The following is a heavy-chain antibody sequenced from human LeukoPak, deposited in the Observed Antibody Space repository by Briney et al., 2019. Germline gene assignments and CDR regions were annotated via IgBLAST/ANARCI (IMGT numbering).Heavy chain of an antibody. CDR3: ATQQGYYYYMDV. Sequence: ASVKVSCKASGYTFTDYYMHWVRQAPGQGLEWMGWINPNSGGTNYAQKFQGRVTMTRDTSISTAYMELSRLRSDDTAVYYCATQQGYYYYMDVWGKGTTVTVSS. J-gene: IGHJ6*03. CDR2: INPNSGGT. V-gene: IGHV1-2*02. CDR1: GYTFTDYY.